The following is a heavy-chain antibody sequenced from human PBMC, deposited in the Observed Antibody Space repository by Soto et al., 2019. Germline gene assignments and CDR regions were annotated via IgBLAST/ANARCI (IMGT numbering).Heavy chain of an antibody. J-gene: IGHJ4*02. CDR3: ARSTYGEGYPHFFAD. Sequence: QVQLQESGPGLVMPSQTLSLTCAVSGGSIDDINSYWTWIRQSPGRSPEWIGYIHNTGNTFYSPSLKRRLAISIDRSKSQFSLKLNAVTAADTAFYYCARSTYGEGYPHFFADWGQGTLVTVSS. CDR1: GGSIDDINSY. V-gene: IGHV4-30-4*01. CDR2: IHNTGNT. D-gene: IGHD3-16*02.